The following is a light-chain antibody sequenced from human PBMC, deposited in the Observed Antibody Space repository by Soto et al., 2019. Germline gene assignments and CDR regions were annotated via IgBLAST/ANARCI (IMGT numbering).Light chain of an antibody. CDR2: GAF. Sequence: ELVMTQSPATLSVSPGERATLSCRASQSININVAWYQQKPGQAPRLLMYGAFTRATGIPPRFSGSGSGTEFTLTISSLQSEDFAVYYCHQYYNWPPYTFGQGTKVDI. CDR3: HQYYNWPPYT. V-gene: IGKV3-15*01. CDR1: QSININ. J-gene: IGKJ1*01.